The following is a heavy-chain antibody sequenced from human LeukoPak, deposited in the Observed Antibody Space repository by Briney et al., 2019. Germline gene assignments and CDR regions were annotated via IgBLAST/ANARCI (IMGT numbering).Heavy chain of an antibody. CDR3: ARVHATGYFSLDLGY. V-gene: IGHV1-2*02. J-gene: IGHJ4*02. Sequence: ASVKVSCKASGYTFTGYFMHWVRQAPGQGLDWMGWINPNTGGTKYAQKFQGRVTMTRDTSIGTAYMELSTITSDDTAVYFCARVHATGYFSLDLGYWGQGTLVTVSS. D-gene: IGHD3-9*01. CDR2: INPNTGGT. CDR1: GYTFTGYF.